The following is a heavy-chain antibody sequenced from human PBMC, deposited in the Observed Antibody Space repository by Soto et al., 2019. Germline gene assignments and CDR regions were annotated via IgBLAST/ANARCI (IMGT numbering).Heavy chain of an antibody. CDR3: ARDLRSRFYYYDSSGYYLAY. D-gene: IGHD3-22*01. Sequence: QVQLVESGGGVVQPGRSLRLSCAASGFTFSSYGMHWVRQAPGKGLEWVAVIWYDGSNKYYADSVKGRFTISRDNSKNTLYLQMNSLRAEDTAVYYCARDLRSRFYYYDSSGYYLAYWGQGTLVTVSS. CDR1: GFTFSSYG. CDR2: IWYDGSNK. V-gene: IGHV3-33*01. J-gene: IGHJ4*02.